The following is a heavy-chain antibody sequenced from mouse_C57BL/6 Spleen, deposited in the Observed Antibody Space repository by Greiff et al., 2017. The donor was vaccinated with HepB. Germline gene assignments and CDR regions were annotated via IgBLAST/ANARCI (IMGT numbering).Heavy chain of an antibody. J-gene: IGHJ2*01. CDR3: ARSSSFITTVVATEYYFDY. CDR2: INPNYGTT. D-gene: IGHD1-1*01. Sequence: EVQLKQSGPELVKPGASVKISCKASGYSFTDYNMNWVKQSNGKSLEWIGVINPNYGTTSYNQKFKGKATLTVDQSSSTAYMQLNSLTSEDSAVYYCARSSSFITTVVATEYYFDYWGQGTTLTVSS. CDR1: GYSFTDYN. V-gene: IGHV1-39*01.